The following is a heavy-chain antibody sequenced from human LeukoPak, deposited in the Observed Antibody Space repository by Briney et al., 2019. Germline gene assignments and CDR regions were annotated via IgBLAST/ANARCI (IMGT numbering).Heavy chain of an antibody. CDR2: ITLSGGGT. Sequence: PGGSLRLSCAASGFTFSTYGMSWVRQAPGKGLEWVSSITLSGGGTTYVDSVKGRSTITRDNSKNTLYLQMNSLRAEDTAVYYCVKNLLGDAAYSWYFDLWGRGTLVTVSS. J-gene: IGHJ2*01. CDR1: GFTFSTYG. V-gene: IGHV3-23*01. CDR3: VKNLLGDAAYSWYFDL. D-gene: IGHD1-26*01.